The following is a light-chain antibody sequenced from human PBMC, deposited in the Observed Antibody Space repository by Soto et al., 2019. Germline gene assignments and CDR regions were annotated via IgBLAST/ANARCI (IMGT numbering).Light chain of an antibody. CDR2: NVS. J-gene: IGLJ1*01. CDR3: TSYTSSSTYV. CDR1: SSDVGGHNS. V-gene: IGLV2-14*01. Sequence: QSALTQPASVSGSPGQSITISCTGTSSDVGGHNSVSWYPQHPGKAPKLMIYNVSNRPSGVSNRFSGSKSGNTASLTISGLLAEDEADYYCTSYTSSSTYVFGAGTKLTVL.